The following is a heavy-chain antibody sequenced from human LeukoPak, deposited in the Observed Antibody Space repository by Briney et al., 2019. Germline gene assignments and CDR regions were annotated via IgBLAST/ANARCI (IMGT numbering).Heavy chain of an antibody. V-gene: IGHV3-23*01. Sequence: GGSLRLSCAASGFTFSTYPMSWVRQAPGKGLQWVAAITGSGGSTYDAESGTGRFTISRDKAKNPLELQVNSLRPEDTAIYYCAKRGPNMARSGLDSWGQGTLVTVSS. CDR3: AKRGPNMARSGLDS. J-gene: IGHJ4*02. D-gene: IGHD2-15*01. CDR2: ITGSGGST. CDR1: GFTFSTYP.